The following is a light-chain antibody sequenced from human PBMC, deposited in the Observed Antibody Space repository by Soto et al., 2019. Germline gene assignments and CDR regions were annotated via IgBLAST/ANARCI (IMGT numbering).Light chain of an antibody. CDR3: QQRCDWPLT. V-gene: IGKV3-11*01. J-gene: IGKJ4*01. CDR1: QSVSSQ. Sequence: EIVLTQSPATLSLSPGERATLSCRASQSVSSQLAWYQQKPGQAPRLLIYDASNRATGIPARFSGSGSATDFTLTISSLEPEDFAVYFCQQRCDWPLTFGGGTKVESK. CDR2: DAS.